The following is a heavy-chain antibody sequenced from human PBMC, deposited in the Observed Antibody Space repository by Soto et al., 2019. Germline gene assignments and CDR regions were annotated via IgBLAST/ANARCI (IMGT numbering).Heavy chain of an antibody. CDR3: ARDQEAGSFFPYYYGMDV. Sequence: VGSLRLSCATSGFTFSSYEMNWVRHAPGKGLEWVSYISSSGSTIYYADSVKGRFTISRDNPKNSLYLQMDSLRAEDTAVYYCARDQEAGSFFPYYYGMDVWGQGTTVTVSS. D-gene: IGHD6-13*01. V-gene: IGHV3-48*03. CDR2: ISSSGSTI. J-gene: IGHJ6*02. CDR1: GFTFSSYE.